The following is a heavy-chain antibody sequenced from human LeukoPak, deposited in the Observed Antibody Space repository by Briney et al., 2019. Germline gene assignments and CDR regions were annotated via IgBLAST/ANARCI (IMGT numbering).Heavy chain of an antibody. CDR2: ISSSSSTI. CDR1: GFTFSSYS. J-gene: IGHJ4*02. D-gene: IGHD1-7*01. Sequence: PGGSLRLSCAASGFTFSSYSMNWVRQAPGKGLEWVSYISSSSSTIYYADSVKGRFTISRDNAKNSLYLQMNSLRAEDTAVYYCARDGWVNWNYFKGFDYWGQGTLVTVSS. V-gene: IGHV3-48*04. CDR3: ARDGWVNWNYFKGFDY.